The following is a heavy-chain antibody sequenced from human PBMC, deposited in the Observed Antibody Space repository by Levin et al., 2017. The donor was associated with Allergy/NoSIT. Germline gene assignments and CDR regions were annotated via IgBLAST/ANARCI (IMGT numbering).Heavy chain of an antibody. V-gene: IGHV3-11*05. CDR2: ISRGNSYT. CDR1: GFIVSDSY. Sequence: PGGSLRLSCAASGFIVSDSYMSWIRQAPGKGLERVSYISRGNSYTNYLDSVKGRFTISRDNAKNSLYLQMNSLRAEDTAIYYCARGRVPNDYWGQGTLVTVSS. CDR3: ARGRVPNDY. D-gene: IGHD3-10*01. J-gene: IGHJ4*02.